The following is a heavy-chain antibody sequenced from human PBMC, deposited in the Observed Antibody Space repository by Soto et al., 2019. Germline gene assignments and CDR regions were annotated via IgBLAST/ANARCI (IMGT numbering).Heavy chain of an antibody. CDR3: AKNGVGSSWYYHFDY. Sequence: EVQLLESGGGWVRPGGSWRLPCAASGSPFSGFPMGWFRKVQGRGLDWVSAISGSGGSTYYADSVKGRFTISRDNSKNTLYLQMNSLRAEDTAVYYCAKNGVGSSWYYHFDYWGQGTLVTVSS. V-gene: IGHV3-23*01. D-gene: IGHD6-13*01. CDR1: GSPFSGFP. J-gene: IGHJ4*02. CDR2: ISGSGGST.